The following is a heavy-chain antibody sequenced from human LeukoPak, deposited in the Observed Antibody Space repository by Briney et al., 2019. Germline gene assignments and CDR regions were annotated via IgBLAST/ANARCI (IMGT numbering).Heavy chain of an antibody. D-gene: IGHD2-2*01. J-gene: IGHJ4*02. V-gene: IGHV4-39*07. CDR1: GGSISSGGYY. Sequence: SETLSLTCTVSGGSISSGGYYWSWIRQPPGKGLEWIGEINHSGSTNYNPSLKSRVTISVDTSKNQFSLKLSSVTAADTAVYYCARGGGYCSSTSCYRRGRELGFDYWGQGTLVTVSS. CDR3: ARGGGYCSSTSCYRRGRELGFDY. CDR2: INHSGST.